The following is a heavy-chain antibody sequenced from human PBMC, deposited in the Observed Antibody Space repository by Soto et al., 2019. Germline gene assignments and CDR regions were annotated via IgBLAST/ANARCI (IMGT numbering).Heavy chain of an antibody. J-gene: IGHJ6*02. CDR2: ISPDNGNT. CDR1: GYTFTIYG. V-gene: IGHV1-18*01. CDR3: ARALGYSGYAGMDV. Sequence: QVQLVQSGGEVKKPGASVKVSCKASGYTFTIYGINWVRQAPGQGLEWMGWISPDNGNTNYAQKLQGRVTMTTDTATSTAYMELRSLRSDDTAVYYCARALGYSGYAGMDVWGQGNTGTVSS. D-gene: IGHD5-12*01.